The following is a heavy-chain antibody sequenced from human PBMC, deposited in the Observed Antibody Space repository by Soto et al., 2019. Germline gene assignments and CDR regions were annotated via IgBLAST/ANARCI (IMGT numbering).Heavy chain of an antibody. D-gene: IGHD2-2*01. CDR3: TAPGGSTSIWDLDY. CDR2: IKSQTDGGTT. J-gene: IGHJ4*02. V-gene: IGHV3-15*01. Sequence: EVQLVESGGGLVKPGGSLRLSCAASGFAFSNAWMNWVRQAPGKGLEWVGRIKSQTDGGTTDYAAPVKGRFTISRDDSKNTIYLQMNSLSTEDTSVYYCTAPGGSTSIWDLDYWGQGTLVTVSS. CDR1: GFAFSNAW.